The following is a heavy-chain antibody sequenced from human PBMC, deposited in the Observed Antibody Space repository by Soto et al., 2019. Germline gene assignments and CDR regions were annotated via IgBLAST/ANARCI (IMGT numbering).Heavy chain of an antibody. CDR1: EFSVSSYV. CDR2: INEGGAT. CDR3: ARGGLNVHYYFAQ. V-gene: IGHV3-23*01. Sequence: PGGSLRLSCAASEFSVSSYVMRWVRQAPGKGLQWVSSINEGGATFYEDSVKGRFTISRDNSRNIVYLQMNSLRAEDTAVYYCARGGLNVHYYFAQWGQGTQVTVSS. D-gene: IGHD3-9*01. J-gene: IGHJ4*02.